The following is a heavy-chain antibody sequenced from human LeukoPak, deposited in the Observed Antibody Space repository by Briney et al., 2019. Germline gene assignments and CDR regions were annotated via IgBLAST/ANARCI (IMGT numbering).Heavy chain of an antibody. D-gene: IGHD2-15*01. CDR1: GGSISSASFS. CDR3: ARAPEELCSGGSCHYYYYGMDV. Sequence: PSETLSLTCTVSGGSISSASFSWSWIRHYPGKGLEWVSYISSSGSTIYYADSVKGRFTISRDNAKNSLYLQMNSLRAEDTAVYYCARAPEELCSGGSCHYYYYGMDVWGQGTTVTVSS. V-gene: IGHV3-11*01. CDR2: ISSSGSTI. J-gene: IGHJ6*02.